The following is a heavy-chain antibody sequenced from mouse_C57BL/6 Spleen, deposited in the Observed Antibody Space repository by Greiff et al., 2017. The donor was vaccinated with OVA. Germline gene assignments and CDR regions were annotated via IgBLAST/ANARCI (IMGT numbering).Heavy chain of an antibody. CDR3: AIFYDYDPSFAY. CDR1: GFTFSDYG. CDR2: ISSGSSTI. D-gene: IGHD2-4*01. J-gene: IGHJ3*01. Sequence: EVMLVEPGGGLVKPGGSLKLSCAASGFTFSDYGMHWVRQAPEKGLEWVAYISSGSSTIYYADTVKGRFTISRDNAKNTLFLQMTSLRSEDTAMYYCAIFYDYDPSFAYWGQGTLVTVSA. V-gene: IGHV5-17*01.